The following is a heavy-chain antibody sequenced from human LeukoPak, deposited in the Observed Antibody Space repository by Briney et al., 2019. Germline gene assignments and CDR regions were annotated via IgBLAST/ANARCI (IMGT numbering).Heavy chain of an antibody. CDR3: ARDLRGVTGGN. J-gene: IGHJ4*02. CDR2: INTDGSTT. D-gene: IGHD2-8*01. V-gene: IGHV3-74*01. Sequence: GGSLSLSCAASGLTVSNNYMTWVRQAPGKGLVWVSRINTDGSTTNYADSVKGRFTISRDNAKNTLYLQMNSLRAEDTAVYFCARDLRGVTGGNWGQGTLVTVSS. CDR1: GLTVSNNY.